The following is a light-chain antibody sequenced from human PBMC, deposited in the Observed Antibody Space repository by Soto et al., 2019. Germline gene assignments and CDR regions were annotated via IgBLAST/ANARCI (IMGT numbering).Light chain of an antibody. J-gene: IGKJ2*01. CDR3: QQSFSFPVT. CDR1: QTITRY. V-gene: IGKV1-39*01. Sequence: DIQMTQSPSSLSASVGDRVTITCRANQTITRYLNWYQQKPGTATKHLIYAASSLQEAVRSTFRGSGSGTDFALTISNMQPEDFAAYSCQQSFSFPVTFGQGTKLEIK. CDR2: AAS.